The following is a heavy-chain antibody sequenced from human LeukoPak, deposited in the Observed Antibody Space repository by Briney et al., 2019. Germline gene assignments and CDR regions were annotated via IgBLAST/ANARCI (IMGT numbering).Heavy chain of an antibody. J-gene: IGHJ4*02. Sequence: VASVKVSCKASGYTFTGYYMHWVRQAPGQGLEWMGRINPNSGGTNYAQKFQGRVTMTRDTSISTAYMELSRLRSDDTAVYYCARDCLNRGYYDSSGYKDYWGQGTLVTVSS. D-gene: IGHD3-22*01. CDR2: INPNSGGT. CDR1: GYTFTGYY. V-gene: IGHV1-2*06. CDR3: ARDCLNRGYYDSSGYKDY.